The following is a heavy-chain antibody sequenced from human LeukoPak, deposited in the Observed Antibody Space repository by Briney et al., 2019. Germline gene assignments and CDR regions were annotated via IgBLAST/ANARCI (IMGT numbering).Heavy chain of an antibody. CDR2: MYTGGGR. CDR3: TRGQSYCGADCYSD. D-gene: IGHD2-21*02. J-gene: IGHJ4*02. CDR1: GFSFSSYV. Sequence: GGSLRLSCTATGFSFSSYVMSWVRQPPGKGLEWVSVMYTGGGRYYGDSVKGRFTISRDNSKNTVFLQMNSLRVEGTALYYCTRGQSYCGADCYSDWGQGTLVTVSS. V-gene: IGHV3-66*01.